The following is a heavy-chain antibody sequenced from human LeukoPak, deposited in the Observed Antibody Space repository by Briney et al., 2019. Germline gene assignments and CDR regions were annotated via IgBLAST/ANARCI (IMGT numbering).Heavy chain of an antibody. CDR3: ARDRNDYGGNVRAFDI. V-gene: IGHV1-2*02. CDR2: INPNSGGT. D-gene: IGHD4-17*01. CDR1: GYTFTGYY. J-gene: IGHJ3*02. Sequence: GASVKVSCKASGYTFTGYYMHWVRQAPGQGLEWMGWINPNSGGTNYAQKFQGRVTITADKSTSTAYMELSSLRSEDTAVYYCARDRNDYGGNVRAFDIWGQGTMVTVSS.